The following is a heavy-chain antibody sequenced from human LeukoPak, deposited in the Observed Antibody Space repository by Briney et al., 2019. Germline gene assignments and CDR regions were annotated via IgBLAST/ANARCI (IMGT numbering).Heavy chain of an antibody. CDR2: INPNSGGT. Sequence: ASVKVSCKASGYTFTGYYMHWVRQAPGQGLEWMGWINPNSGGTSYAQRFQGWVTMTRDTSISTAYMELSRLRSDDTAVYYCARVWLADDFWSGDNAFDIWGQGTMVTVSS. J-gene: IGHJ3*02. CDR3: ARVWLADDFWSGDNAFDI. D-gene: IGHD3-3*01. CDR1: GYTFTGYY. V-gene: IGHV1-2*04.